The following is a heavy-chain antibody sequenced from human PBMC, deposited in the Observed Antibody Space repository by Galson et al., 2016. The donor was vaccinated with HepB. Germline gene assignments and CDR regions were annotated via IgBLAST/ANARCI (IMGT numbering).Heavy chain of an antibody. Sequence: SLRLSCATSGFTFNRHTMNWVRQAPGKGLEWVSSISHSSNYIQYADSLKGRLTISRDNAKNSVYLQINSLRAEDTAVYYCARARFYYRSGSYGWIDYWGQGALVTVSS. J-gene: IGHJ4*02. CDR1: GFTFNRHT. D-gene: IGHD3-10*01. CDR3: ARARFYYRSGSYGWIDY. V-gene: IGHV3-21*01. CDR2: ISHSSNYI.